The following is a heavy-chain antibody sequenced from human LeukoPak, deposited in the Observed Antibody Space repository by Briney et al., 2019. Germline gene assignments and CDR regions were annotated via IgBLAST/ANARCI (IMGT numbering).Heavy chain of an antibody. J-gene: IGHJ5*02. Sequence: GGSLRLSCAPSGFTFSSYSMNWVRQAPGKGLEWVSSISSSSSYIYYADSVKGRFTISRDNAKNSLYLQMNSLRAEDTAVYYCARDMDDFWSGYYTRWFDPWGQGTLVTVPS. D-gene: IGHD3-3*01. CDR2: ISSSSSYI. CDR1: GFTFSSYS. CDR3: ARDMDDFWSGYYTRWFDP. V-gene: IGHV3-21*01.